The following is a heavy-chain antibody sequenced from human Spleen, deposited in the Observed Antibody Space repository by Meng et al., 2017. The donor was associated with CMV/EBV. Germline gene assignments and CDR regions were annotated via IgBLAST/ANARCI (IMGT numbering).Heavy chain of an antibody. CDR1: GGLFSCYY. J-gene: IGHJ5*02. Sequence: QGQPQQWGAGLLKPSETLSLTGAGYGGLFSCYYWSWIRQPPGKVLEWIGEINHSGSTNYNPSLKSRVTISVDTSKTQFSLKLSSVTAADTAVYYCARGTTRYQLLDRFDPWGQGTLVTVSS. CDR3: ARGTTRYQLLDRFDP. V-gene: IGHV4-34*01. D-gene: IGHD2-2*01. CDR2: INHSGST.